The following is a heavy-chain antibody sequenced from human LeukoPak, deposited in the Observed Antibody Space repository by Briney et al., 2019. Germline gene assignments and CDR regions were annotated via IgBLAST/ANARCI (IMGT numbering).Heavy chain of an antibody. V-gene: IGHV4-59*01. D-gene: IGHD6-19*01. Sequence: PSETLSLTCTVSGXSINSYYWSWIRQPPGKGLEWIGHIYYSGYTNYNPSLKSRVTISVDTSKNQFSLKLSSVTAADTAVYYCASSKTNGDSSGWYAWFDPWGQGTLVTVSS. J-gene: IGHJ5*02. CDR1: GXSINSYY. CDR3: ASSKTNGDSSGWYAWFDP. CDR2: IYYSGYT.